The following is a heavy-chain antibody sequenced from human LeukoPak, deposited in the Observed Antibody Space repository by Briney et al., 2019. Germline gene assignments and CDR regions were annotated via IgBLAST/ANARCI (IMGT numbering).Heavy chain of an antibody. V-gene: IGHV3-21*01. CDR3: ARGEFGDYYYFYMDV. CDR1: GFTFSSYS. CDR2: ITSSNNYI. J-gene: IGHJ6*03. Sequence: PGGSLRLSCAASGFTFSSYSMNWVRQAPGKGLEWVSSITSSNNYIYYGDSVKGRFTISRDDAKNSLFLQVNSLRAEDTATYYCARGEFGDYYYFYMDVWGKGTTVTVSS. D-gene: IGHD2/OR15-2a*01.